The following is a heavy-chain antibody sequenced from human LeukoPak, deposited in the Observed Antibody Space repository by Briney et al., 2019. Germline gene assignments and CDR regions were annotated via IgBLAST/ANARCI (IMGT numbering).Heavy chain of an antibody. J-gene: IGHJ4*02. CDR1: GGSISSYY. V-gene: IGHV4-34*01. D-gene: IGHD3-22*01. CDR2: INHSGST. CDR3: ARGRRWYDSSGYYDY. Sequence: SETLSLTCTVSGGSISSYYWSWIRQPPGKGLEWIGEINHSGSTNYNPSLKSRVTISVDTSKNQFSLKLSSVTAADTAVYYCARGRRWYDSSGYYDYWGQGTLVTVSS.